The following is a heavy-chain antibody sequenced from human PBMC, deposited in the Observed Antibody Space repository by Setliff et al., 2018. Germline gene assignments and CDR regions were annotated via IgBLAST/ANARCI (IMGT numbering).Heavy chain of an antibody. CDR1: GFIFRNYG. D-gene: IGHD6-13*01. CDR3: AKDGGYWSGYADY. CDR2: IRYDGSEK. V-gene: IGHV3-30*02. J-gene: IGHJ4*02. Sequence: HPGGSLRLSCAASGFIFRNYGIHWVRQAPGKGLQWVAFIRYDGSEKSYADSVKGRFTIARDDSKNMVYLEMNNLKTDDTAVYYCAKDGGYWSGYADYWGQGTLVTVSS.